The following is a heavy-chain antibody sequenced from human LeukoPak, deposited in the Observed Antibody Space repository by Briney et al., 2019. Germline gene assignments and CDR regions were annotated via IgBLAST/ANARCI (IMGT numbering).Heavy chain of an antibody. CDR2: IKQDGSQK. CDR3: TREFSSGD. V-gene: IGHV3-7*01. D-gene: IGHD3-3*01. J-gene: IGHJ4*02. CDR1: GFTFSNYW. Sequence: GGSLRLSCEASGFTFSNYWMTWVRQVPGKGLEWVANIKQDGSQKYYVDSVKGRFTISRDNAKNSLYLQMNSLRAEDTAIYYCTREFSSGDWGQGTLVTVSS.